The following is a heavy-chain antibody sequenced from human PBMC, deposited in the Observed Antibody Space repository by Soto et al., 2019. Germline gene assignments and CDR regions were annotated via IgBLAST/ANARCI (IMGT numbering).Heavy chain of an antibody. Sequence: SETLSLTCTVSGASISVHSYYWTWIRQPPGKGLELIGSSYYSGTTYFNPSLKSRATISVDTSKNQFSLRLTSVTAADTAIYYCTRRYNWNDNYFDXWGPGALVTVSX. D-gene: IGHD1-20*01. CDR1: GASISVHSYY. V-gene: IGHV4-39*01. CDR2: SYYSGTT. J-gene: IGHJ5*02. CDR3: TRRYNWNDNYFDX.